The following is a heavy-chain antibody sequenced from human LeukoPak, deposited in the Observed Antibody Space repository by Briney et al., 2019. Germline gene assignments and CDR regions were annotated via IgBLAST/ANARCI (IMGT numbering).Heavy chain of an antibody. CDR1: GFTFSRYA. Sequence: GGSLRLSCAASGFTFSRYAMSWVRQAPGKGVEWVSDISGSGGSTYYADSGKGGFTISRDNYKNRLYVQMNRLRGEDTAVYYCAKDYALFLSGFRVVNYYFDYWGQGTLVTVSS. V-gene: IGHV3-23*01. D-gene: IGHD3-3*01. J-gene: IGHJ4*02. CDR2: ISGSGGST. CDR3: AKDYALFLSGFRVVNYYFDY.